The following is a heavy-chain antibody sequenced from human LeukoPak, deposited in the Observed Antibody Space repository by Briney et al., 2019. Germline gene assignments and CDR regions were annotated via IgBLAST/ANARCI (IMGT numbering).Heavy chain of an antibody. D-gene: IGHD6-19*01. CDR2: IYSDATIT. J-gene: IGHJ3*01. Sequence: PGASLTLSCAASGLSFSSHWTHWVRQPPGKGLVWVSRIYSDATITSYADFVTGRLTTSRTNNRHTLYQQMTSLGGEGTAVYCCARDIGTSGWDDAFDLWGQGTMGTV. CDR3: ARDIGTSGWDDAFDL. CDR1: GLSFSSHW. V-gene: IGHV3-74*01.